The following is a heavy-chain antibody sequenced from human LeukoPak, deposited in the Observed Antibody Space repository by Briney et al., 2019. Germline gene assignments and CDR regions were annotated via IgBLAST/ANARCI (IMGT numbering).Heavy chain of an antibody. CDR2: ITGSGSST. V-gene: IGHV3-23*01. Sequence: GGSLRLSCAASGFTFSSYAMSWVRQAPGKGLEWVSTITGSGSSTYYADSVKGRFTISRDNSKNTLYLQMNSLRAEDTAVYYCARARMATFYFDYWGQGTLVTVSS. D-gene: IGHD5-24*01. CDR1: GFTFSSYA. J-gene: IGHJ4*02. CDR3: ARARMATFYFDY.